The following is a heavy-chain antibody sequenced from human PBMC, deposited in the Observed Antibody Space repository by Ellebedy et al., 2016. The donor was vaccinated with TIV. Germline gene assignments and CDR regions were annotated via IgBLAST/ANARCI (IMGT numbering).Heavy chain of an antibody. J-gene: IGHJ2*01. V-gene: IGHV3-48*02. D-gene: IGHD2/OR15-2a*01. CDR1: GFPFSSYS. Sequence: GESLKISCAASGFPFSSYSMNWVRLAPGKGLEWLSYISRDGGATYYADSVRGRFTISRDNVKNSMFLQMNSLRDDDTAVYSCARDQHFAFDVWGRGTLVTVSS. CDR3: ARDQHFAFDV. CDR2: ISRDGGAT.